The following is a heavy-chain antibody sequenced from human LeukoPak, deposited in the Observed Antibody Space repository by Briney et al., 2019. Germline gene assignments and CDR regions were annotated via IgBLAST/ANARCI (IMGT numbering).Heavy chain of an antibody. CDR2: IYPGDSDT. CDR1: GYSFTSYW. D-gene: IGHD6-13*01. J-gene: IGHJ4*03. V-gene: IGHV5-51*01. Sequence: GESLKTSCKGSGYSFTSYWIGWVRQMPGKGLEWMGTIYPGDSDTKYSPSFQGQVTISADKSISTAYLQWSSLKASDTAMYYCARRIAAAGSIGTRYFDYWGQGTTVTVSS. CDR3: ARRIAAAGSIGTRYFDY.